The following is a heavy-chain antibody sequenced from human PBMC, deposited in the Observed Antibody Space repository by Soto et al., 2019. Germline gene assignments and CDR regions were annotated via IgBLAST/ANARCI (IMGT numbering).Heavy chain of an antibody. CDR1: GFTFSGFA. Sequence: EVQLVEAGGGLVQPGASVILSCAASGFTFSGFAIHWVRQASGKGLEWVGRIKSRSYSYATAYSASVKGRFTISRDDSKTTAYLQMXXXKTXDXAVXXXXXXXXXXXXXDSPPYYLDFWGQGTLLTVSS. J-gene: IGHJ4*02. V-gene: IGHV3-73*02. CDR3: XXXXXXXXXXDSPPYYLDF. CDR2: IKSRSYSYAT.